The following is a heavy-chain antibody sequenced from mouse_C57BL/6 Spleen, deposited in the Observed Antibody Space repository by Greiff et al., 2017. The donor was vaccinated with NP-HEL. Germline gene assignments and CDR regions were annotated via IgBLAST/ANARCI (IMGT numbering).Heavy chain of an antibody. D-gene: IGHD4-1*01. Sequence: DVHLVESGEGLVKPGGSLKLSCAASGFTFSSYAMSWVRQTPEKRLEWVAYISSGGDYIYYADTVKGRFTISRDNARNTLYLQMSSLKSEDTAMYYCTRDGNWDCFDYWGQGTTLTVSS. CDR1: GFTFSSYA. J-gene: IGHJ2*01. CDR2: ISSGGDYI. CDR3: TRDGNWDCFDY. V-gene: IGHV5-9-1*02.